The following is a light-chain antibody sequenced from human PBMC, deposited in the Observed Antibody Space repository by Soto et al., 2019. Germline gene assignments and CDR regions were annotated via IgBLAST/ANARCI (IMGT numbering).Light chain of an antibody. Sequence: DIQMTQSPSTLSGSVGDRVAISCRASQTISSWLAWYQQKPGKAPKLLIYDASSLESGVPSRFSGSGSGTEFTLTISSRQPADFATYYCQQYNSYSQTFGQGTKVDIK. J-gene: IGKJ1*01. V-gene: IGKV1-5*01. CDR3: QQYNSYSQT. CDR2: DAS. CDR1: QTISSW.